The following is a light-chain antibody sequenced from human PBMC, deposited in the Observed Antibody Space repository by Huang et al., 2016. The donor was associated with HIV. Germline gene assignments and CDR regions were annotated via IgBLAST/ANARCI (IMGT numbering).Light chain of an antibody. CDR2: GAS. V-gene: IGKV3D-15*01. CDR3: QQYNNWPPVT. CDR1: QSVSSN. J-gene: IGKJ2*01. Sequence: EVVMTQSPATLSVSPGERATLSCRASQSVSSNLAWYQQKPGQAPRLLIDGASTRATGIPARFSGSGSGTEFTLTISSLQSEDFAVYYCQQYNNWPPVTFGQGTKLEIK.